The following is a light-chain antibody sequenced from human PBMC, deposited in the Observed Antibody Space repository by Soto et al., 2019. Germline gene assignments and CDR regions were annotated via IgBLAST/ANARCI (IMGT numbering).Light chain of an antibody. CDR1: QSFSSSY. CDR2: GAS. V-gene: IGKV3-20*01. Sequence: EIVLTQSPGTLSLSPGERATLSCRASQSFSSSYLAWYQQKPGQAPRLLIYGASSRATGIPDRFSGSGSGTDFTLTISSLEPEDVAVYFCQQRAGWPPTFGGGTKVDI. CDR3: QQRAGWPPT. J-gene: IGKJ4*01.